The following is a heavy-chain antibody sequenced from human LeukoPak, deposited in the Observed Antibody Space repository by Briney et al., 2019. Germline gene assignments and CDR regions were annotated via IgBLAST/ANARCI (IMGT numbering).Heavy chain of an antibody. CDR1: GFTFSSYS. D-gene: IGHD6-13*01. Sequence: PGGSLRLSCAASGFTFSSYSVNWVRQAPGKGLEWVSYISSSSSTIYYADSVKGRFTISRDNAKNSLYLQMNSLRAEDTAVYYCARDTYSSSWYEGQFDYWGQGNLVTVSS. J-gene: IGHJ4*02. V-gene: IGHV3-48*01. CDR2: ISSSSSTI. CDR3: ARDTYSSSWYEGQFDY.